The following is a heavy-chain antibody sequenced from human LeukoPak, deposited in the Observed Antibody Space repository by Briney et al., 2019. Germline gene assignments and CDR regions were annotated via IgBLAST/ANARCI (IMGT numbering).Heavy chain of an antibody. J-gene: IGHJ4*02. Sequence: SVKLSRNASVYTFTSYGISWVRQPPAQGLEWMGRISAYNGHKNYAQKPQDRVTITTDTSTNTPYIELRRLRSDDTAVLYCERGGHGYGIPPFVYWGEGTLVTVSS. CDR2: ISAYNGHK. CDR3: ERGGHGYGIPPFVY. V-gene: IGHV1-18*01. D-gene: IGHD5-18*01. CDR1: VYTFTSYG.